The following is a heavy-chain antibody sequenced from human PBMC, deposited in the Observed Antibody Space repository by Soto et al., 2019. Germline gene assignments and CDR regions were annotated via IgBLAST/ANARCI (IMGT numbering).Heavy chain of an antibody. CDR2: ISQSGSET. CDR3: ARVGLRAGYYMDV. D-gene: IGHD4-17*01. J-gene: IGHJ6*03. Sequence: GGSLRLSCAASGFTFSSYAMSWVRQAPGKGLEWVATISQSGSETYYVDSVKGRFTISRDNAKNSLYLQMNSLRAEDTAVYYCARVGLRAGYYMDVWGKGTTVTVSS. V-gene: IGHV3-7*01. CDR1: GFTFSSYA.